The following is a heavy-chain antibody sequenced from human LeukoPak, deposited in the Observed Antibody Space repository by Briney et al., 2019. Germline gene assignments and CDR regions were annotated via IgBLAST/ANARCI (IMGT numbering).Heavy chain of an antibody. D-gene: IGHD6-13*01. CDR1: GFTVSSNY. V-gene: IGHV3-53*01. CDR2: IYSDGST. CDR3: ARIGGAAAGHFDY. J-gene: IGHJ4*02. Sequence: PEGALRLSCAASGFTVSSNYMSWVRQAPGKGLEGGSIIYSDGSTYYADSVKGRFTISRDNSKNTLYLQVNSLRAEDTAVYYCARIGGAAAGHFDYWGQGTLVTVSS.